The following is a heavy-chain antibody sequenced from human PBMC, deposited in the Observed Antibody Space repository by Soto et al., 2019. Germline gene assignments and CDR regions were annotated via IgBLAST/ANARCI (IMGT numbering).Heavy chain of an antibody. Sequence: LRLSCAASGFTFSSFWMSWVRQSPGKGLEWVANIKHDGSETYYVDSVKGRFTISRDNAKNSLFLQMNTLRNEDTAVYYCARDFATHCSGSTCYPYAYWGQGALVTVSS. V-gene: IGHV3-7*03. CDR3: ARDFATHCSGSTCYPYAY. CDR1: GFTFSSFW. CDR2: IKHDGSET. D-gene: IGHD2-15*01. J-gene: IGHJ4*02.